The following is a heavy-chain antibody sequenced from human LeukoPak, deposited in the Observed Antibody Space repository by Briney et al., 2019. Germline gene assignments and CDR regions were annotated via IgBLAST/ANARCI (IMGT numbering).Heavy chain of an antibody. Sequence: GGSLRLSCAASGFTFSSYSMNWVRQAPGKGLEWVSSISSSSYIYYADSVKGRFTIFRDNAKNSLYLQMNSLRAEDTAVYYCASNDFWSGYYTYYFDYWGQGTLVTVSS. D-gene: IGHD3-3*01. J-gene: IGHJ4*02. V-gene: IGHV3-21*01. CDR2: ISSSSYI. CDR3: ASNDFWSGYYTYYFDY. CDR1: GFTFSSYS.